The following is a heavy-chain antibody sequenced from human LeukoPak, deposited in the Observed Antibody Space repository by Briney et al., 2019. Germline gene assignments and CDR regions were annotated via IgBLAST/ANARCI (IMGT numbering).Heavy chain of an antibody. CDR2: VHLDGRT. Sequence: SETLSLTCGVSGGSVTSTNWWTWVRQPPGKGLEWIGEVHLDGRTNYNPSLKSRLTISVDLSEDHISLKLTSVTAADTAVYYCAREGGFFRPLDYSGQGTLVTVSS. V-gene: IGHV4-4*02. CDR3: AREGGFFRPLDY. D-gene: IGHD3-3*01. CDR1: GGSVTSTNW. J-gene: IGHJ4*02.